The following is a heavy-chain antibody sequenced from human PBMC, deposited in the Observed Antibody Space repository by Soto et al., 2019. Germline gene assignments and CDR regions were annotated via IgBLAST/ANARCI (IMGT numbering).Heavy chain of an antibody. CDR1: GGSISSGGYY. V-gene: IGHV4-31*03. CDR3: ARVTIQKLRFLEWSFDY. Sequence: QVQLQESGPGLVKPSQTLSLTCTVSGGSISSGGYYWSWIRQHPGMGLEWIGYIYYSGSTYYNPSLKSRVTISVDTSKNQFSLKLSSVTAADTAVYYCARVTIQKLRFLEWSFDYWGQGTLVTVSS. J-gene: IGHJ4*02. D-gene: IGHD3-3*01. CDR2: IYYSGST.